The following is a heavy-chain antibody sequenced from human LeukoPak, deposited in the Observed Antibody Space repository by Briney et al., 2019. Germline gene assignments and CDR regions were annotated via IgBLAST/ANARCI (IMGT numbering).Heavy chain of an antibody. CDR2: MNPNSGNT. V-gene: IGHV1-8*03. D-gene: IGHD3-16*01. J-gene: IGHJ4*02. Sequence: GASVKVSCKASGYTFTSYDINWMRQATGQGLEWMGWMNPNSGNTGYAQKFQGRVTITRNTSISTAYMELSRLRSDDTAVYYCAREDLVVVGVMDYWGQGTLVTVSS. CDR1: GYTFTSYD. CDR3: AREDLVVVGVMDY.